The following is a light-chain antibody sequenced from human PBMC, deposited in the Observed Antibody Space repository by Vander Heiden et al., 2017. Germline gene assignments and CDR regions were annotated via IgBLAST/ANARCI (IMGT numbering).Light chain of an antibody. V-gene: IGKV1-5*01. CDR2: DAS. CDR1: QSIRSW. CDR3: QQDNSYSPET. Sequence: DIQMTQSPSTLSASVGDRVTITCRASQSIRSWLAWYQQKPGKVPKLLIYDASRLESGVPSRFSGSGSGTEFTLTISRLQPDDFAPYYCQQDNSYSPETFGQGTKVEIK. J-gene: IGKJ1*01.